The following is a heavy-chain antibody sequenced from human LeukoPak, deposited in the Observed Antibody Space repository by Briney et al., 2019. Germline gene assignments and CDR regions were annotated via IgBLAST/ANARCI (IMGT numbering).Heavy chain of an antibody. V-gene: IGHV5-51*03. Sequence: PGESLKISCKGSGYSFTNYWIGWVRQMPGKGLEWIGIIYPGDSDTRYSPSFQGQVTISADKSISTAYLQWSSLKASDTAMYYCARQFSGFHYYLDYWGQGTLVTVSS. D-gene: IGHD5-12*01. CDR3: ARQFSGFHYYLDY. J-gene: IGHJ4*02. CDR2: IYPGDSDT. CDR1: GYSFTNYW.